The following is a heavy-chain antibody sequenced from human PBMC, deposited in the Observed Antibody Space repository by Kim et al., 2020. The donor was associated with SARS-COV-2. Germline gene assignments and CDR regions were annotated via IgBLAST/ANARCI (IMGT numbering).Heavy chain of an antibody. D-gene: IGHD6-25*01. V-gene: IGHV4-39*01. J-gene: IGHJ5*02. CDR2: IYYSGST. Sequence: SETLSLTCTVSGGSISSSSYYWGWIRQPPGKGLEWIGSIYYSGSTYYNPSLKSRVTISVDTSKNQFSLKLSSVTAADTAVYYCARHVRFGYSSEGGVGNWFDPWGQGTLVTVSS. CDR3: ARHVRFGYSSEGGVGNWFDP. CDR1: GGSISSSSYY.